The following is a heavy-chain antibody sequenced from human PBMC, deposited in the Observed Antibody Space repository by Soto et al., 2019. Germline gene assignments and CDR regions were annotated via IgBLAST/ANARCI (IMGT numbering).Heavy chain of an antibody. V-gene: IGHV1-46*01. CDR2: INPSGGTT. CDR1: GYTFTTYY. J-gene: IGHJ4*02. CDR3: ASSLQQLVLVY. Sequence: QMQLVQSGAEVKKPGASVKVSCKASGYTFTTYYIHWVRQAPGQGLEWMGIINPSGGTTSYAQEFQGRVTMTSDTSTSTVYMELSSVRSEDTAVYYCASSLQQLVLVYWGQGTLATVSS. D-gene: IGHD6-13*01.